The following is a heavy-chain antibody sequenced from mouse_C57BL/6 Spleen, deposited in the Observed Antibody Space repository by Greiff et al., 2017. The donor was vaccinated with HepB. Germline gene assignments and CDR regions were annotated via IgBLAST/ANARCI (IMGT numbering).Heavy chain of an antibody. D-gene: IGHD1-1*01. CDR1: GFTFSDYY. J-gene: IGHJ3*01. CDR2: INYDGSST. Sequence: VQLKESEGGLVQPGSSMKLSCTASGFTFSDYYMAWVRQVPEKGLEWVANINYDGSSTYYLDSLKSRFIISRDNAKNILYLQMSSLKSEDTATYYCARGGYGSSWFAYWGQGTLVTVSA. V-gene: IGHV5-16*01. CDR3: ARGGYGSSWFAY.